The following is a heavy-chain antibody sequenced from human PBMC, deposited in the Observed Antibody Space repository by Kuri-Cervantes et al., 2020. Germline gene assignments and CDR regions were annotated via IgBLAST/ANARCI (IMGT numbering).Heavy chain of an antibody. D-gene: IGHD6-19*01. CDR1: GYSFTSYW. CDR2: IYPGDSDT. J-gene: IGHJ6*02. CDR3: ARRELAVAGYYYYCGMDV. Sequence: GGSLRLSCKGSGYSFTSYWIGWVRQMPGKGLEWMGIIYPGDSDTRYSPSFQGQVTISADKSISTAYLQWSSLKASDTAMYYCARRELAVAGYYYYCGMDVWGQGTTVTVSS. V-gene: IGHV5-51*01.